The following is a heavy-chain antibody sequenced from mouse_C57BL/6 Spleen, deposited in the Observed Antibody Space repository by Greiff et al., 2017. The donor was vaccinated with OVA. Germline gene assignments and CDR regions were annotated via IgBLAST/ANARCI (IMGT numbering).Heavy chain of an antibody. J-gene: IGHJ3*01. CDR3: AREGGFPWFAY. V-gene: IGHV1-82*01. CDR2: IYPGDGDT. CDR1: GYAFSSSW. Sequence: VKLQESGPELVKPGASVKISCKASGYAFSSSWMNWVKQRPGKGLEWIGRIYPGDGDTNYNGKFKGKATLTADKSSSTAYMQLSSLTSEDSAVYFCAREGGFPWFAYWGQGTLVTVSA.